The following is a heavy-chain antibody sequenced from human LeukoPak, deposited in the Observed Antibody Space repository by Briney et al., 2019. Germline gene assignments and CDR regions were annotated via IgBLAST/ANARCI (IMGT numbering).Heavy chain of an antibody. D-gene: IGHD3-10*01. CDR1: GFAFSEYW. CDR3: VREIKIMGFRAFDY. V-gene: IGHV3-74*01. J-gene: IGHJ4*02. Sequence: GGSLRLSCAGSGFAFSEYWMHWARQTPEKGLMWVSRINDGGTYTAYADSVKGRFAVSRDNAENTLYLQMDSLTVEDTGLYYCVREIKIMGFRAFDYWGQGTPITVSS. CDR2: INDGGTYT.